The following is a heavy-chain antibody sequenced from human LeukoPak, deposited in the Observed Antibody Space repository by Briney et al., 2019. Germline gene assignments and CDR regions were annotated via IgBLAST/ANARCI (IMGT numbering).Heavy chain of an antibody. CDR1: GGSLRSYY. V-gene: IGHV4-59*01. D-gene: IGHD3-9*01. Sequence: SETLSLTCTVSGGSLRSYYWSWIQQPPGKGLEWIGYISDNGSTEHNPSLKSRVTTSTDTSKNHSSLRLSSVTAADTAVYFCAGYNYNFLTGFYGMTPFAPALDYWGQGIRVTVST. CDR2: ISDNGST. CDR3: AGYNYNFLTGFYGMTPFAPALDY. J-gene: IGHJ4*02.